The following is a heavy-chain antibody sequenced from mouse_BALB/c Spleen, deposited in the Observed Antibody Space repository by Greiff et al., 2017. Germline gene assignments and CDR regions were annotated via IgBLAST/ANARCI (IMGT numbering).Heavy chain of an antibody. CDR2: IWAGGST. D-gene: IGHD1-1*02. J-gene: IGHJ4*01. V-gene: IGHV2-9*02. CDR1: GFSLTSYG. CDR3: ARGEGWLNAIDY. Sequence: VMLVESGPGLVAPSQSLSITCTVSGFSLTSYGVHWVRQPPGKGLEWLGVIWAGGSTNYNSALMSRLSSSKDNTKSQVFLKMNSLQTDDTAMYYCARGEGWLNAIDYWGQGTSVTVSS.